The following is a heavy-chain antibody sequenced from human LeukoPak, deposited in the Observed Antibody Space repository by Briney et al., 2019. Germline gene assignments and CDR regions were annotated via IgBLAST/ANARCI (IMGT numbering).Heavy chain of an antibody. V-gene: IGHV3-30*04. CDR3: VRDLLVGSPDYFDL. D-gene: IGHD1-26*01. Sequence: PGGSLRLSCAASGFAFSYSSMHWVRQAPGKGQEWVAGISYDGHYKGYADSVRGRFTISRDDSKNHLYLEMSGLRPEDAALYYCVRDLLVGSPDYFDLWGQGALVTVSS. CDR1: GFAFSYSS. CDR2: ISYDGHYK. J-gene: IGHJ4*02.